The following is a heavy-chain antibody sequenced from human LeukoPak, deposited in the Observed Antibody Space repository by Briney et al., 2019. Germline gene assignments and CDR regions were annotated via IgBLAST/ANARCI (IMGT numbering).Heavy chain of an antibody. D-gene: IGHD3-22*01. CDR3: ARANYDSSGYADYFDY. V-gene: IGHV4-59*11. CDR2: IYYSGST. J-gene: IGHJ4*02. CDR1: GGSISSHY. Sequence: SETLSLTCTASGGSISSHYRSWIRQPPGKGLEWIGYIYYSGSTNYNPSLKSRVTISVDTSKNQFSLKLSSVTAADTAVYYCARANYDSSGYADYFDYWGQGTLVTVSS.